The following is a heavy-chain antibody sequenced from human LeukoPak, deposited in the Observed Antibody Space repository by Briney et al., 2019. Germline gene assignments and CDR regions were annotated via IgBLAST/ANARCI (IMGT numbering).Heavy chain of an antibody. CDR2: ISGSSSTI. CDR3: ATLTVATSFDY. Sequence: GGSLRLSCAASGFTFSSYTMNWVRQAPGKGLEWISFISGSSSTIYYADSVRGRFTISRDNAKNSLYLQVNSLRAEDTAVYYCATLTVATSFDYWGQGTLVTVSS. J-gene: IGHJ4*02. V-gene: IGHV3-48*01. CDR1: GFTFSSYT. D-gene: IGHD5-12*01.